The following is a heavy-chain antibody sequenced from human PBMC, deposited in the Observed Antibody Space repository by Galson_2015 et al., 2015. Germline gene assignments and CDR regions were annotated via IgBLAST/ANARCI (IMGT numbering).Heavy chain of an antibody. CDR1: GFTFSSYR. V-gene: IGHV3-21*01. J-gene: IGHJ4*02. D-gene: IGHD6-19*01. CDR2: ISSSSSYI. CDR3: ARDFRALIGVPATTLDY. Sequence: SLRLSCAASGFTFSSYRMNWVRQAPGKGLEWVSSISSSSSYIYYADSVKGRFTISRDNAKNSLYLQMNSLRAEDTAVYYCARDFRALIGVPATTLDYWGQGTLVTVSS.